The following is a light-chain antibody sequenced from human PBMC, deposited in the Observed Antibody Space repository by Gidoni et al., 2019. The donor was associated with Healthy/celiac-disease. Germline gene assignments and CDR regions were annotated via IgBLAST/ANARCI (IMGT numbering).Light chain of an antibody. CDR2: GAS. Sequence: EIVMTQSPATLSLSPGGRPTLSCRASQSVSSNLAWYHQKPGQAPRLLIYGASTRATGIPARFSGSGSGTEFNLTISSLQSEDFAVYYCQQYNNWSRTFGQGTKLEIK. CDR1: QSVSSN. J-gene: IGKJ2*01. V-gene: IGKV3-15*01. CDR3: QQYNNWSRT.